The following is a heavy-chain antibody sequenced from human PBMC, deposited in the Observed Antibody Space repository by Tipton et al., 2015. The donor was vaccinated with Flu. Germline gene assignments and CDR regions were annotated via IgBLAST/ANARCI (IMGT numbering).Heavy chain of an antibody. Sequence: QVQLVQSGAEVKKPGASVKVSCKASGYTFTGYYMHWVRQAPGQGLEWMGWINPNSGDTNYAQKFQGRVTMTRDTSISTAYMELSRLRSDDTAVYYCARSAYYGSLAFDIWGQGTMVTVSS. CDR3: ARSAYYGSLAFDI. V-gene: IGHV1-2*02. J-gene: IGHJ3*02. D-gene: IGHD3-10*01. CDR1: GYTFTGYY. CDR2: INPNSGDT.